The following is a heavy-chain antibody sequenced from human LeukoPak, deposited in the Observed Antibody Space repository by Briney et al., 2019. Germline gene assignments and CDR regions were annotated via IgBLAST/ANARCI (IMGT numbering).Heavy chain of an antibody. CDR1: VFTFSDNY. D-gene: IGHD6-19*01. V-gene: IGHV3-11*04. CDR3: ARDGGSAWFLDY. J-gene: IGHJ4*02. Sequence: PGGSLRLSCAASVFTFSDNYMGWIRQAPGKGLEWVSYIRSSGNTTYNADSVKGRFIITRDNAKNSLYLQMNSLRAEDTAVYYCARDGGSAWFLDYWGQGTLVTVSS. CDR2: IRSSGNTT.